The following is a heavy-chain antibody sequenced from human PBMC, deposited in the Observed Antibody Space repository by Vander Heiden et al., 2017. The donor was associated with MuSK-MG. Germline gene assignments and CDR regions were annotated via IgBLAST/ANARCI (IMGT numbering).Heavy chain of an antibody. D-gene: IGHD3-22*01. CDR3: ARDKGYYYESSGYYYGYYYYYYGMDV. CDR1: GFTFSSYG. J-gene: IGHJ6*02. Sequence: QVQLVESGGGVVQPGRSLRLSCAASGFTFSSYGMHWVRQAPGKGLEWVAVIWYDGSNKYYADSVKGRFTISRDNSKNTLYLQMNSLRAEDTAVYYCARDKGYYYESSGYYYGYYYYYYGMDVWGQGTTVTVSS. V-gene: IGHV3-33*01. CDR2: IWYDGSNK.